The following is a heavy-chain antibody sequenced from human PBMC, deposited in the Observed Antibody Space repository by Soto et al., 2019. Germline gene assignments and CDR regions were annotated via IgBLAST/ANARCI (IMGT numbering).Heavy chain of an antibody. J-gene: IGHJ6*02. Sequence: GGSLRLSCAASGFIFSSYWMSWVRQAPGKGLEWVANIKQDGSEKYYVDSAKGRFTISRDNAKNSLYLQMNSLRAEDTAVYYCARFYYDSSGYLPSPYYYYYGMDVWGQGTTVTVSS. CDR3: ARFYYDSSGYLPSPYYYYYGMDV. CDR2: IKQDGSEK. CDR1: GFIFSSYW. V-gene: IGHV3-7*04. D-gene: IGHD3-22*01.